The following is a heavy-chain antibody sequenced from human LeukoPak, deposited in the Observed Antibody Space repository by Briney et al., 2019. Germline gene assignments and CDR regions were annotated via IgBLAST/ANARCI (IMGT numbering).Heavy chain of an antibody. D-gene: IGHD6-19*01. CDR3: ARGHRLRIAVAGRNSYYYYYMDV. V-gene: IGHV1-8*01. CDR1: GYTFTSYD. Sequence: GASVKVSCKASGYTFTSYDSNWVRQATGQGLEWMGWMNPNSGNTGYAQKFQGRVTMTRNTSISTAYMELSSLRSEDTAVYYCARGHRLRIAVAGRNSYYYYYMDVWGKGTTVTVSS. J-gene: IGHJ6*03. CDR2: MNPNSGNT.